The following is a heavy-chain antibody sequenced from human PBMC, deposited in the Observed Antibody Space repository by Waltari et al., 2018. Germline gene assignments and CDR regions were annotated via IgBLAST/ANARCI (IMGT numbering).Heavy chain of an antibody. CDR1: GFTFSSYW. J-gene: IGHJ4*02. D-gene: IGHD2-21*01. CDR2: IKQDGSEK. Sequence: EVQLVESGGGLVQPGGSLRLSCAASGFTFSSYWMSWVRQAPGKGWVGGSNIKQDGSEKVYVDSVKGRFTISRDNAKNSLYLQMNSLRAEDTAVYYCARAYCGGDCPLHFDYWGQGTLVTVSS. V-gene: IGHV3-7*01. CDR3: ARAYCGGDCPLHFDY.